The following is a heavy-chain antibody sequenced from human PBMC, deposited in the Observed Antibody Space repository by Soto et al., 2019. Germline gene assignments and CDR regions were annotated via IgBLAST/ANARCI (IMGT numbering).Heavy chain of an antibody. Sequence: EVQLLESGGGLVQPGGSLRLSCAASGFTFSSYAMSWVRQAPGKGLEWVSAISGSGGSTYYADSVKGRFTISRDNSKNTLYLQMNSLIAEDTAVYYCAKFDWNDVFFASFDYWGQGTLVTVSS. CDR2: ISGSGGST. J-gene: IGHJ4*02. CDR1: GFTFSSYA. D-gene: IGHD1-1*01. V-gene: IGHV3-23*01. CDR3: AKFDWNDVFFASFDY.